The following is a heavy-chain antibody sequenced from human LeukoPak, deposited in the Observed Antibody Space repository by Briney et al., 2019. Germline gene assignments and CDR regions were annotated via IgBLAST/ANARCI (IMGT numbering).Heavy chain of an antibody. V-gene: IGHV1-46*01. CDR3: ARDRITMVRGPRAVGY. D-gene: IGHD3-10*01. CDR1: GYTFTSYY. J-gene: IGHJ4*02. CDR2: INPSGGST. Sequence: ASVKVSCKASGYTFTSYYMHWVRQAPGQGLEWVGIINPSGGSTSYAQKFQGRVTMTRDTSTSTVYMELSSLRSEDTAVYYCARDRITMVRGPRAVGYWGQGTLVTVSS.